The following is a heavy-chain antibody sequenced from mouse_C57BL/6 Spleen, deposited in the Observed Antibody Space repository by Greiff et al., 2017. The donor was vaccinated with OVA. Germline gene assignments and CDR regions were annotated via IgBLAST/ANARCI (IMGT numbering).Heavy chain of an antibody. V-gene: IGHV1-52*01. CDR1: GYTFTSYW. J-gene: IGHJ2*01. Sequence: QVQLQQPGAELVRPGSSVKLSCKASGYTFTSYWMHWVKQRPIQGLEWIGNIDPSDSETHYNQKFKDKATLTVDKSSSTAYMQLSSLTSEVSAVYYCARRDYDIFDYWGQGTTLTVSS. D-gene: IGHD2-4*01. CDR2: IDPSDSET. CDR3: ARRDYDIFDY.